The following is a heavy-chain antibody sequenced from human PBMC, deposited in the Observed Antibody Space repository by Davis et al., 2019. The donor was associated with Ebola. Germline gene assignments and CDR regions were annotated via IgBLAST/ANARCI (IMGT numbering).Heavy chain of an antibody. CDR2: INPSGGST. Sequence: ASVKVSCKASEYTFTGYYMHWVRQAPGQGLEWMGIINPSGGSTSYAQKFQGRVTMTTDTSTSTAYMELRSLRSDDTAVYYCARDLDLYYDILTGYHASFDYWGQGTLVTVSS. V-gene: IGHV1-46*01. J-gene: IGHJ4*02. D-gene: IGHD3-9*01. CDR1: EYTFTGYY. CDR3: ARDLDLYYDILTGYHASFDY.